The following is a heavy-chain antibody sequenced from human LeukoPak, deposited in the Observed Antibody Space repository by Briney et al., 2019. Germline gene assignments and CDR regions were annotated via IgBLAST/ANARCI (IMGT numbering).Heavy chain of an antibody. D-gene: IGHD3-22*01. J-gene: IGHJ4*02. CDR3: AREAYDSSGYPHY. V-gene: IGHV3-30*02. CDR2: IRYDGSNK. Sequence: PGGSLRLSCAASGFTFSSYGMHWVRQAPGKGLEWVAFIRYDGSNKYYADSVKGRFTISRDNSKNTLYLQMNSLRAEDTAVYYCAREAYDSSGYPHYWGQGTLVTVSS. CDR1: GFTFSSYG.